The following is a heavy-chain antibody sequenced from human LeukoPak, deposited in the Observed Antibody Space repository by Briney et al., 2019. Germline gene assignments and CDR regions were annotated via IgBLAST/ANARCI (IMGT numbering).Heavy chain of an antibody. J-gene: IGHJ4*02. CDR1: GFTFDDYA. Sequence: GGSLRPSCATSGFTFDDYAMHWVRQAPGKGLEWVSGISWNSGSIGYADSVKGRFTISRDNAKNSLYLQMNSLRAEDTALYYCASSFGRAYSYGGHFDYWGQGTLVTVSS. D-gene: IGHD5-18*01. V-gene: IGHV3-9*01. CDR2: ISWNSGSI. CDR3: ASSFGRAYSYGGHFDY.